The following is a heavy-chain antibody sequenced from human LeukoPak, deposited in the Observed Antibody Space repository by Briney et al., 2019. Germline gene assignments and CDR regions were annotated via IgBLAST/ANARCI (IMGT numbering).Heavy chain of an antibody. J-gene: IGHJ5*02. CDR3: AKIPYSSGWVQNWFDP. CDR1: GFTFGTYA. Sequence: GGSLRPSCAASGFTFGTYAMSWVRQAPGKGLEWISAISGSGGSTYYADSVKGRFTISRDNSKNTLYLQMNSLRAEGTAVYYCAKIPYSSGWVQNWFDPWGQGALVTVSS. V-gene: IGHV3-23*01. D-gene: IGHD6-19*01. CDR2: ISGSGGST.